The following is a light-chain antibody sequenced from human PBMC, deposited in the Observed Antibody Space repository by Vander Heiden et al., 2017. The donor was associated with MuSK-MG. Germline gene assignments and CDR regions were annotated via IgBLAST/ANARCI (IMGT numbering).Light chain of an antibody. CDR2: DVS. CDR3: SSYTSSSTLAV. CDR1: SSDLYGYTY. Sequence: QPALTQADSVSGSPGQSITISYNGTSSDLYGYTYVSWYQQHPGKAPKLMIFDVSNRPSGISNRFSGSKSGNTASLTISGLQAEDEADYYCSSYTSSSTLAVFGTGTKVTVL. V-gene: IGLV2-14*03. J-gene: IGLJ1*01.